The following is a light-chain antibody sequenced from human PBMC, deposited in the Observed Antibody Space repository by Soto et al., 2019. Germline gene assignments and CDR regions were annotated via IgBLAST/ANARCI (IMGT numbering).Light chain of an antibody. CDR3: AAWDDSLNGPV. CDR2: SNN. Sequence: QLVLTQPPSASGTPGQRVTISCSGSSSNIGSNTVNWYQQLPGTAPTLLIYSNNQRPSGVPDRFSGSKSGTSASLAVNGLQSGDEADYYCAAWDDSLNGPVFGGGTKVTVL. V-gene: IGLV1-44*01. CDR1: SSNIGSNT. J-gene: IGLJ3*02.